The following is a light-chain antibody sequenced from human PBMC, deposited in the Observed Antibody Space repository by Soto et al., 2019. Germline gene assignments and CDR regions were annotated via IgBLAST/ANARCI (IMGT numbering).Light chain of an antibody. J-gene: IGLJ1*01. CDR1: SSDVGGYNY. Sequence: QSVLTQPPSASGSPGQSVAISCTGTSSDVGGYNYVSWYQQHPGKAPKLMIYDVNKRPSGVPDRFSGSKSGNTASLTVSGLQAEDEAYYYCSSYGGRYNYVFGTGTKVTVL. CDR3: SSYGGRYNYV. V-gene: IGLV2-8*01. CDR2: DVN.